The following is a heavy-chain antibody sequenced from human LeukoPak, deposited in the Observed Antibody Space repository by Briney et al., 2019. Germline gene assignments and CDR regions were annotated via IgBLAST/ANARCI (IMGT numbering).Heavy chain of an antibody. CDR2: INRNSGGT. Sequence: ASVKVSCKASGYSFTGYYMHWVRQAPGQGLEWMEWINRNSGGTKYAQKLQGRVTMTRDTSINTAYMELREMRPDDTAVYYCARGPDCSGGSCHVDYWGQGTLVTVSS. CDR1: GYSFTGYY. CDR3: ARGPDCSGGSCHVDY. J-gene: IGHJ4*02. V-gene: IGHV1-2*02. D-gene: IGHD2-15*01.